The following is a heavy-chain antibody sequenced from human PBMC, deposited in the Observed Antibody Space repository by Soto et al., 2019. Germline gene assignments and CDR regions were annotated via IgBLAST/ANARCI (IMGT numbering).Heavy chain of an antibody. J-gene: IGHJ6*02. D-gene: IGHD3-9*01. CDR3: EREHYDILTVYYPDYDYYGMDV. V-gene: IGHV3-48*03. Sequence: GGSLRLSCAASGFTFSSYEMNWVRQAPGKGLEWVSYISSSGSTIYYADSVKGRFTISRDNAKNSLYLQMNSLRAEDTAVYYWEREHYDILTVYYPDYDYYGMDVWGQGTTVTVSS. CDR2: ISSSGSTI. CDR1: GFTFSSYE.